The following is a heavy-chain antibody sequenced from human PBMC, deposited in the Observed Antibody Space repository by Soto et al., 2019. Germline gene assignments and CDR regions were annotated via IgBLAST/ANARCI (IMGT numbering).Heavy chain of an antibody. CDR2: ISYDGSNK. J-gene: IGHJ4*02. CDR3: AKDQSREWLQEYYFDY. D-gene: IGHD5-12*01. Sequence: GGSLRLSCAASGFTFSSYDMHWVRQAPGKGLEWVAVISYDGSNKYYADSVKGRFTISRDNSKNTLYLQMNSLRAEDTAVYYCAKDQSREWLQEYYFDYWGQGT. CDR1: GFTFSSYD. V-gene: IGHV3-30*18.